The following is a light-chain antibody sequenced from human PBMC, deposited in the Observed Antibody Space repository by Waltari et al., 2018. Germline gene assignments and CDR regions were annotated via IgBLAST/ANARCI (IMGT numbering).Light chain of an antibody. J-gene: IGLJ2*01. Sequence: SSELTQDPAVSVALGQTVRITCQGDSLRRYYASWYQQKPGQAPGRVIDGKNHRPSGIPYRFACSSSGNTASLTITGAQAEDEADYYCNSRDSSVNQLIFGGGTKLTVL. CDR3: NSRDSSVNQLI. CDR1: SLRRYY. CDR2: GKN. V-gene: IGLV3-19*01.